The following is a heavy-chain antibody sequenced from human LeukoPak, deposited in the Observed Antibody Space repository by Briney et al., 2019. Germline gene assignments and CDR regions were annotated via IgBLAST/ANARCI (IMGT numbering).Heavy chain of an antibody. J-gene: IGHJ4*02. CDR1: GFTFSSYG. V-gene: IGHV3-33*01. CDR2: IWYDGSNK. CDR3: AREYRSGWTGLGY. D-gene: IGHD6-19*01. Sequence: GGSLRLSCAASGFTFSSYGMHWVRQAPGKGLEWVAVIWYDGSNKYYADSVKGRFTISRDNSKNTLYLEMNSLSAEDTAVYYCAREYRSGWTGLGYWGQGILVTVSS.